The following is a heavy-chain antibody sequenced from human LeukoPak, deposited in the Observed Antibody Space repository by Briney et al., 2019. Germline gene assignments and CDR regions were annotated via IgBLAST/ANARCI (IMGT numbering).Heavy chain of an antibody. V-gene: IGHV1-3*01. CDR2: INAGNGNT. Sequence: ASVKVSCKASGYTFTSYAMHWVRQAPGQRLEWMGWINAGNGNTKYSQKFQGRVTITRDTSASTAYMELSSLRSEDTAVYYCARSIAAAGVLEDYWGQGTLVTVSS. J-gene: IGHJ4*02. CDR1: GYTFTSYA. CDR3: ARSIAAAGVLEDY. D-gene: IGHD6-13*01.